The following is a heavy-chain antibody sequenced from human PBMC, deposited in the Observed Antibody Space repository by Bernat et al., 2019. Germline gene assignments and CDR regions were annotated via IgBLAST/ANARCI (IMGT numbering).Heavy chain of an antibody. Sequence: QLQLQESGPGLVKPSETLSLICTVSGGSISSSRYYWGWIRQPPGTDLEWIGTIYSGGSTDYNPSLKSRVTISVDTSKNQVSLKLSSLTAADRAVYYCARRLRAPGGNGWYGFDYWGQGTLVTVSS. D-gene: IGHD6-19*01. CDR2: IYSGGST. CDR3: ARRLRAPGGNGWYGFDY. J-gene: IGHJ4*02. V-gene: IGHV4-39*01. CDR1: GGSISSSRYY.